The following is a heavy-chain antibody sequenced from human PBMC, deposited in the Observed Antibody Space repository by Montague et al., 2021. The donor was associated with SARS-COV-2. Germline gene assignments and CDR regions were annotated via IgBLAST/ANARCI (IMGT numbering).Heavy chain of an antibody. D-gene: IGHD4-17*01. CDR2: IYYSGST. CDR1: GGSISSSSYY. J-gene: IGHJ6*02. CDR3: ARGQEHGDYFYGMDV. Sequence: SETLSLTCTVSGGSISSSSYYWGWIRQPPGKGLEWIGSIYYSGSTYYNLSLKSRVTISVDTSKNQFSLKLSSVTAAATAVDYCARGQEHGDYFYGMDVWGQGTTVTVSS. V-gene: IGHV4-39*07.